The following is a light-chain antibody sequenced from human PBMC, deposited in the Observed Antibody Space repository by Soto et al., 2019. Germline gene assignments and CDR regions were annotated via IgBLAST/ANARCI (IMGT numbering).Light chain of an antibody. CDR1: SSDIGTYDY. CDR2: EVT. Sequence: QSALTQPASVSGSPGQSITISCTGTSSDIGTYDYVSWYQHHPGKAPKLMIYEVTNRPSGVSDRFSGSKSGKTASLTISGLQAEDEADYYCSSYRTTTTPVVFGGGTKVTVL. V-gene: IGLV2-14*01. CDR3: SSYRTTTTPVV. J-gene: IGLJ2*01.